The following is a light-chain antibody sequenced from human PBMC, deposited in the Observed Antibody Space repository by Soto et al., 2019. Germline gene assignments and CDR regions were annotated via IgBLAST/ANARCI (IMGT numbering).Light chain of an antibody. J-gene: IGLJ2*01. CDR2: SNN. CDR3: AAWDDSLKGVV. CDR1: SSNIGSNT. Sequence: QSVLTQPPSASGTPGQRVTISRSGSSSNIGSNTVNWYQQLPGTAPKLLIYSNNQRPSGVPDRFSGSKSGTSASLAISGLQSEDEADYYCAAWDDSLKGVVFGGGTKLTVL. V-gene: IGLV1-44*01.